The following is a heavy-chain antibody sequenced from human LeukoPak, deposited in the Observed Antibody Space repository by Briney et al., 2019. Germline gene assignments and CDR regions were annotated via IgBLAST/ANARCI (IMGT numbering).Heavy chain of an antibody. D-gene: IGHD6-6*01. V-gene: IGHV1-69*05. CDR3: ARGSKRRAARGGAYYFDY. CDR1: GGTFSSYA. CDR2: IIPIFGTA. J-gene: IGHJ4*02. Sequence: SVKVSCKASGGTFSSYAISWVRQAPGQGLEWMGGIIPIFGTANYAQKFQGRVTMTRNTSISTAYMELSSLRSEDTAVYYCARGSKRRAARGGAYYFDYWGQGTLVTVSS.